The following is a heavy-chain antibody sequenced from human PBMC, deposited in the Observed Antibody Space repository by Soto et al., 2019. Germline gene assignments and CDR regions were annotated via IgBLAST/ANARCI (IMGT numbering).Heavy chain of an antibody. CDR3: AREGGESSDGLYYFDS. V-gene: IGHV4-30-4*01. D-gene: IGHD3-16*01. Sequence: SLSLTCTVSGGSTSSDNYWSWMRQPPGKGLEWIGHIYYSGNTDYNPSLKSRLAISIDTSKNQFSLKLSSVTAADTAVYFCAREGGESSDGLYYFDSWGQGSLVTVSS. CDR2: IYYSGNT. J-gene: IGHJ4*02. CDR1: GGSTSSDNY.